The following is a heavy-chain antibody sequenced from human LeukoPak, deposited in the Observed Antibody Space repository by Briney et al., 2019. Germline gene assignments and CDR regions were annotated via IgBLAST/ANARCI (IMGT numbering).Heavy chain of an antibody. D-gene: IGHD2-2*01. CDR1: GGSISSSSYY. CDR3: ARAFGDIVVVPPPSAFDV. J-gene: IGHJ3*01. CDR2: IYYSGST. Sequence: SETLSLTCTVSGGSISSSSYYWGWIRQPPGKGLEWIGSIYYSGSTYYNPSLKSRVTISVDTSKNQFSLKLSSVTAADTAVYYCARAFGDIVVVPPPSAFDVWGQGTMVTVSS. V-gene: IGHV4-39*07.